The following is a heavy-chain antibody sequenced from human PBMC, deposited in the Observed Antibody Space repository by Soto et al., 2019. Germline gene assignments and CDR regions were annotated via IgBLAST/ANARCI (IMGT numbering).Heavy chain of an antibody. CDR1: GFTFSSYA. CDR2: ISYDGSNK. Sequence: GGSLRLSCAASGFTFSSYAMHWVRQAPGKGLEWVAVISYDGSNKYYADSVKGRFTISRDNSKNTLYLQMNSLRAEDTAVYYCAREYYDILAGYYWSFVYWGQGTLVTVSS. V-gene: IGHV3-30-3*01. D-gene: IGHD3-9*01. J-gene: IGHJ4*02. CDR3: AREYYDILAGYYWSFVY.